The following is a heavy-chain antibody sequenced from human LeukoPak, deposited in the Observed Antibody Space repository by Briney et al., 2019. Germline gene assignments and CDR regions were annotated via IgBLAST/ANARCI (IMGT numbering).Heavy chain of an antibody. J-gene: IGHJ5*02. Sequence: ASVKVSCKVSGYTLTELSMHWVRQAPGKGLEWMGGFDPEDGETIYAQKFQGRVTMTEDTSTDTAYMELSSLRSEDTAVYYCATDYYYDSSGYRNWFDPWGQGTLVTVSS. V-gene: IGHV1-24*01. CDR1: GYTLTELS. CDR3: ATDYYYDSSGYRNWFDP. CDR2: FDPEDGET. D-gene: IGHD3-22*01.